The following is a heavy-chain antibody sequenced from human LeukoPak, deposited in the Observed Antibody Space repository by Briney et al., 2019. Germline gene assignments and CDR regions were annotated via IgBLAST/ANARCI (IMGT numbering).Heavy chain of an antibody. D-gene: IGHD3-16*01. CDR3: ARGFWGGTTD. V-gene: IGHV1-8*03. CDR1: GYAFTNYG. J-gene: IGHJ4*02. CDR2: MNPNSGNT. Sequence: ASVKVSCKASGYAFTNYGISWVRQAPGQGLEWMGWMNPNSGNTGYAQKFQGRVTITRNTSISTAYMELSSLRSEDTAVYYCARGFWGGTTDWGQGTLVTVSS.